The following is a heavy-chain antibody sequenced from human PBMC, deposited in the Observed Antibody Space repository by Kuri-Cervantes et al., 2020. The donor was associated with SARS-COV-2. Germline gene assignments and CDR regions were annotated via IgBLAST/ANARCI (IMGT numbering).Heavy chain of an antibody. CDR1: GFTFSDYY. CDR2: ISSSGSTI. J-gene: IGHJ4*02. V-gene: IGHV3-11*04. Sequence: GESLKISCAASGFTFSDYYMTWIRQAPGKGLEWVSYISSSGSTIYYADSVKGRFTISRDNAKNSLYLQMNSLRAEDTAVYYCVTMILNTFDYWGQGTLVTVSS. CDR3: VTMILNTFDY. D-gene: IGHD3-22*01.